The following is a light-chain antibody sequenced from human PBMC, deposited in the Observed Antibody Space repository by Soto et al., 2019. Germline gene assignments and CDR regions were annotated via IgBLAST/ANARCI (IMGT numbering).Light chain of an antibody. CDR3: QQFSSYPLT. CDR2: DAS. V-gene: IGKV3-20*01. Sequence: EFVLTQSPGTLSLSPGERATLSCRASQTVRNNYLAWYQQKPGQAPRLLIYDASSRATGIPDRFSGGESGTDFTLTISRLEPEDFAVYYCQQFSSYPLTVGGGTKVDSK. J-gene: IGKJ4*01. CDR1: QTVRNNY.